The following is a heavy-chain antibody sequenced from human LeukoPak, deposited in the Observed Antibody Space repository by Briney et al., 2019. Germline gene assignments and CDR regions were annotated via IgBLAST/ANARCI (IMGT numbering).Heavy chain of an antibody. J-gene: IGHJ4*02. CDR3: ARGATYAYYQDY. CDR1: GFTFNTYA. D-gene: IGHD1-26*01. CDR2: NSGSGGST. V-gene: IGHV3-23*01. Sequence: GSLRLSCAASGFTFNTYAMSWVRQAPGKGLEWVSSNSGSGGSTYYADSVEGRFTISRDNSKNTLYLQMNSLRAEDTAVYYCARGATYAYYQDYWGQGTLVTVSS.